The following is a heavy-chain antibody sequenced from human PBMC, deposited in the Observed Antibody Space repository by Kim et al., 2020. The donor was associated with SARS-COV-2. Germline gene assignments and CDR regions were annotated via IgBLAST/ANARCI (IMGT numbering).Heavy chain of an antibody. CDR2: IYFYTGKT. CDR3: VGGRWDSSNYKALDY. D-gene: IGHD4-4*01. CDR1: GGSITNGDYY. Sequence: SETLSLTCTVSGGSITNGDYYWSWIRQHPEKGLEWLGYIYFYTGKTFYNPSLKSRVTMSLDTSTNQFSLTVRSVTAADTAVYYCVGGRWDSSNYKALDY. V-gene: IGHV4-31*03. J-gene: IGHJ4*01.